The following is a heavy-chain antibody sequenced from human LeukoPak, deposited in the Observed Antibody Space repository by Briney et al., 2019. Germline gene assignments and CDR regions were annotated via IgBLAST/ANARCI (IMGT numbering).Heavy chain of an antibody. J-gene: IGHJ4*02. CDR2: MTDSETT. V-gene: IGHV4-59*11. CDR3: ATIKSGYPFGYFDF. CDR1: GVSITTHY. Sequence: SEALSLTCTVSGVSITTHYWSWLRQPPGKELEWIAYMTDSETTKNNPSLKSRITLSADTSKNQFSLSLSSVTEADTAVYFCATIKSGYPFGYFDFWGQGILVTVSS. D-gene: IGHD5-18*01.